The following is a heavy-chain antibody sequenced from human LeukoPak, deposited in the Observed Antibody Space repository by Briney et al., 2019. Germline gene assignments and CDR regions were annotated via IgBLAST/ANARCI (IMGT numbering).Heavy chain of an antibody. D-gene: IGHD1-7*01. Sequence: PSETLSLTCTVSGGSISTSNYYWGWIRQPPGKGLEWIGNIFYSGSTYYNPSLKSRVTISVDTSKNQFSLKLSSVTAADTAVYYCARQTTNYRNWFDPWGQGTLVTVSS. J-gene: IGHJ5*02. CDR2: IFYSGST. CDR3: ARQTTNYRNWFDP. CDR1: GGSISTSNYY. V-gene: IGHV4-39*01.